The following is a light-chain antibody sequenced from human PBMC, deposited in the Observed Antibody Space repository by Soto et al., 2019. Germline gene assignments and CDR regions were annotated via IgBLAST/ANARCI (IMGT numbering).Light chain of an antibody. V-gene: IGLV2-23*02. J-gene: IGLJ1*01. CDR1: SSDVGNYNL. CDR3: CSFAGSSPPYV. CDR2: EVS. Sequence: QSALTQPASVSGSPGQSITISCTGTSSDVGNYNLVSWYQQHPGKAPKLMIYEVSQRPSGVSNRFSGSKSGNTASLTISGLQAEDAADYYCCSFAGSSPPYVFGPGTKLTVL.